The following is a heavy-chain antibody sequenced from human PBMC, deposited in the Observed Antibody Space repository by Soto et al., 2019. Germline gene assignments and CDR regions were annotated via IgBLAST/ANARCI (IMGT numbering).Heavy chain of an antibody. CDR1: GGSISSSSYY. J-gene: IGHJ4*02. CDR3: VGIGAQVNY. CDR2: ISYSGST. V-gene: IGHV4-39*01. Sequence: QLQLQESGPGLVKPSETLSLTCTVSGGSISSSSYYWGWIRQPPGKGLEWIGSISYSGSTSYNPSLKSRVTISVDTSKNEFSLKLSSVTAADTTVYYCVGIGAQVNYWGQGTLVTVSS. D-gene: IGHD6-13*01.